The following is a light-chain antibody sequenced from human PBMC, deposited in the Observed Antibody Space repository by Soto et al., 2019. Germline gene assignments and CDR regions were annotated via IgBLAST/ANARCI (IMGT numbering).Light chain of an antibody. CDR1: QSISSW. CDR2: AAS. Sequence: DIQMTQSPSTLSACVGERVTIPCRASQSISSWLAWYQQKPGKAPKLLIYAASSLQSGVPSRFGGSGSGTDVTLTISSLQPEEFATYYCQQANSFPPTSGGGTRWIS. CDR3: QQANSFPPT. V-gene: IGKV1-12*01. J-gene: IGKJ4*01.